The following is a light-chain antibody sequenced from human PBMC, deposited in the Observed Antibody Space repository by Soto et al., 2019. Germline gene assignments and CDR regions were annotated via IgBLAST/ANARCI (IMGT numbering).Light chain of an antibody. CDR1: NRDVGSYNL. CDR2: EVR. CDR3: SSYTTTSTLV. Sequence: QSALTQPASASGSPGQSITIACTGTNRDVGSYNLVSWYQQRPGEAPKLIIFEVRNRPSGISYRSTGSKSGNPASLTISGLPAEDEADYYCSSYTTTSTLVVGGGTK. J-gene: IGLJ3*02. V-gene: IGLV2-14*01.